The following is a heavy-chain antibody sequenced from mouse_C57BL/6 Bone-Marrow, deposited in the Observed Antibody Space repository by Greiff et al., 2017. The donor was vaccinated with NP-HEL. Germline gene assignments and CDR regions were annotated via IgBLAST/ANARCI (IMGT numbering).Heavy chain of an antibody. J-gene: IGHJ3*01. CDR2: IRNKANNHAT. CDR3: TRITTVGYFAY. Sequence: EVKLQESGGGLVQPGGSMKLSCAASGFTFSDAWMDWVRQSPEKGLEWVAEIRNKANNHATYYAESVKGRFTISRDDSKSSVYLQMNILRAEDSGIYYCTRITTVGYFAYWGQGTLVTVSA. V-gene: IGHV6-6*01. CDR1: GFTFSDAW. D-gene: IGHD1-1*01.